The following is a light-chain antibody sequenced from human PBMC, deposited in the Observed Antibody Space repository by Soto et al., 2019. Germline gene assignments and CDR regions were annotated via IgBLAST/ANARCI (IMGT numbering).Light chain of an antibody. J-gene: IGKJ5*01. V-gene: IGKV1-9*01. CDR2: DAS. Sequence: DIQLTQSPSFLSASVGDRVTITCRASQGISSFLAWYQQKPGTAPKLLIYDASSLQSGVPSRFSGSGSGTQCTLTISSLQPEDFATYYCQQLNNYPVTFGQGTRLEI. CDR3: QQLNNYPVT. CDR1: QGISSF.